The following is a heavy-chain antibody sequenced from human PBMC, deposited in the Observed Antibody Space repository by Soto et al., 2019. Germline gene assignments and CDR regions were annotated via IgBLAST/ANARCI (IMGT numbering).Heavy chain of an antibody. V-gene: IGHV3-64*01. CDR1: GFTFSSYA. J-gene: IGHJ4*02. CDR3: ARGAPGSSCYRCVGFDY. CDR2: ISSNGGST. D-gene: IGHD2-15*01. Sequence: EVQLVESGGGLVQPGGSLRLSCAASGFTFSSYAMHWVRQAPGKGLEYVSAISSNGGSTYYANSVKGRFTISRDNSKNTLYLQMGSLRAEDMAVYYCARGAPGSSCYRCVGFDYWGQGTLVTVSS.